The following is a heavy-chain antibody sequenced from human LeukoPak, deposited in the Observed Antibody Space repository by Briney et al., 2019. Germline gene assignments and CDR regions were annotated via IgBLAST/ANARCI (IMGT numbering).Heavy chain of an antibody. Sequence: PSETLSLTCTVSGGSISSYYWSWIRQPAGKGLELIGRIYTSGSTNYNPSLKSRVTMSVDTSKNQFSLKLSSVTAADTAVYYCARGGVYCGGDCYSGLSYWGQGTLVTVSS. V-gene: IGHV4-4*07. CDR1: GGSISSYY. CDR3: ARGGVYCGGDCYSGLSY. CDR2: IYTSGST. D-gene: IGHD2-21*02. J-gene: IGHJ4*02.